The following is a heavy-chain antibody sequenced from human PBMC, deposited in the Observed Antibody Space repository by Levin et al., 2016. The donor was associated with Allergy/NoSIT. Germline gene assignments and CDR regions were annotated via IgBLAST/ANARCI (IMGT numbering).Heavy chain of an antibody. CDR2: IYHSGST. CDR3: AREPLSGGAKRGEPFDP. D-gene: IGHD1-26*01. V-gene: IGHV4-38-2*02. J-gene: IGHJ5*02. Sequence: RQAPGKGLEWIGSIYHSGSTYYNPSLKSRVTISVDTSKNQFSLKLSSVTAADTAVYYCAREPLSGGAKRGEPFDPWGQGTLVTVSS.